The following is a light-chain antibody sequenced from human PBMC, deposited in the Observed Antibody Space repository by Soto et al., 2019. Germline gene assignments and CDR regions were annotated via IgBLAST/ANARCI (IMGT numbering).Light chain of an antibody. CDR1: SSDVVAYDY. Sequence: QSALTQPASVSGSPGQSITISCTGTSSDVVAYDYVSWYQQHPDKAPKLIIFVVSNRPSGVSNRFSGSKSGNTASLTISGLQAEDEADYYCSLYTSSDTPYVFGTGTKVTVL. CDR3: SLYTSSDTPYV. CDR2: VVS. V-gene: IGLV2-14*01. J-gene: IGLJ1*01.